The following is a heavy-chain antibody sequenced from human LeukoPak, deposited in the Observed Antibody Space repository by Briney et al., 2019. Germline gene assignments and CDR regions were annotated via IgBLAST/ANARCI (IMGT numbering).Heavy chain of an antibody. Sequence: GESLKISCKGSGYSFTTYWIGWVRQMPGKGLEWMGIIYPGDSDTRFSPSFQGQVTISADKSISTAYLQWSSLKASDSAVYYCARRRSTGDDFDSWGQGTLVTVSS. V-gene: IGHV5-51*01. CDR2: IYPGDSDT. D-gene: IGHD1-1*01. CDR3: ARRRSTGDDFDS. J-gene: IGHJ4*02. CDR1: GYSFTTYW.